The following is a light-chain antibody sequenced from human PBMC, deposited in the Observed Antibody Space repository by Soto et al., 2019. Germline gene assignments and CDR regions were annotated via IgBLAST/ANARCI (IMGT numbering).Light chain of an antibody. CDR3: QSYDSTLSGSMI. CDR1: SSNIGAGYD. V-gene: IGLV1-40*01. CDR2: GDN. Sequence: QSVLTQPPSVSGAPGQRGTISCTGSSSNIGAGYDVHWYQQVPGAAPKLLIYGDNNRPSGVPDRFSGSKSGTSASLAITGLQAEDEADYYCQSYDSTLSGSMIFGGGTKLTVL. J-gene: IGLJ2*01.